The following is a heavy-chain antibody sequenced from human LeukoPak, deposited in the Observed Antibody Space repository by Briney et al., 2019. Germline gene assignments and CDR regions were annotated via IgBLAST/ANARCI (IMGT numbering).Heavy chain of an antibody. J-gene: IGHJ4*02. Sequence: GGSLRLSCAASGFTFSSYSMNWVRQAPGKGLEWVSSISGSSSYIYYADSVKGRFTISRHNAKRSLYLQMDSLRAEDTAVYYCARDASAYYWGQGTLVTVSS. D-gene: IGHD3-3*01. CDR2: ISGSSSYI. V-gene: IGHV3-21*01. CDR1: GFTFSSYS. CDR3: ARDASAYY.